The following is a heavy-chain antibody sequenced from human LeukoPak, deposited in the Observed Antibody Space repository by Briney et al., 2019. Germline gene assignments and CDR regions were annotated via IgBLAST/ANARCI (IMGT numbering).Heavy chain of an antibody. J-gene: IGHJ5*02. CDR2: TYYRSKWYN. CDR1: GVSVSSNSAA. D-gene: IGHD3-10*01. CDR3: ARAEPARGYNWFDP. Sequence: SQTLSLTCAISGVSVSSNSAAWNWIRQSPSRGLEWLGRTYYRSKWYNDYAVSVKSRITINPDTSKNQFSLQLNSVTPEDTAVYYCARAEPARGYNWFDPWGQGTLVTVSS. V-gene: IGHV6-1*01.